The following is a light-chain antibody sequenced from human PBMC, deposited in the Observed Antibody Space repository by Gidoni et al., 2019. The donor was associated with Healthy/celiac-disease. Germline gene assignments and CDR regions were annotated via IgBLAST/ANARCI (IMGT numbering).Light chain of an antibody. CDR2: WAS. J-gene: IGKJ2*01. CDR1: QSVLYSPNNKNY. Sequence: DIVMTQSPASMAVSLGERATINCKSSQSVLYSPNNKNYLAWYQQKPGQPPRLLIYWASTRESGVPDRFSGSGSGTDFTLTISSLQAEDVAVYYCQQYYSTPQTFGQGTKLEIK. CDR3: QQYYSTPQT. V-gene: IGKV4-1*01.